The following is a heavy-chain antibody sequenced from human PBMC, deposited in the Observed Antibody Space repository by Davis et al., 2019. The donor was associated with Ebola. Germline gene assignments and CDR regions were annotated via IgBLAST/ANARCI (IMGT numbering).Heavy chain of an antibody. CDR3: ARASVVPAAIIYYYYMDV. D-gene: IGHD2-2*01. CDR1: GFTFSSYG. J-gene: IGHJ6*03. Sequence: GESLKISCAASGFTFSSYGMHWVRQAPGKGLEWVAVISYDGSNKYYADSVKGRFTISRDNAKNSLYLQMNSLRDEDTAVYYCARASVVPAAIIYYYYMDVWGKGTTVTVSS. CDR2: ISYDGSNK. V-gene: IGHV3-30*03.